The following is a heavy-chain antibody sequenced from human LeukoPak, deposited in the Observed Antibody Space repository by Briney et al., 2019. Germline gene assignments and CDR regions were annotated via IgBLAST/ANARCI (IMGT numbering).Heavy chain of an antibody. J-gene: IGHJ4*02. CDR1: GFTFSSYS. Sequence: PGGSLRLSCAASGFTFSSYSMNWVRQAPGKGLEWVSSISSSSSYIYYADSVKGRFTISRDNSKNTLYLQMTSLRAEGTAVYYCAKGIDYTSDYWGQGTLVTVSS. V-gene: IGHV3-21*01. CDR2: ISSSSSYI. D-gene: IGHD4-11*01. CDR3: AKGIDYTSDY.